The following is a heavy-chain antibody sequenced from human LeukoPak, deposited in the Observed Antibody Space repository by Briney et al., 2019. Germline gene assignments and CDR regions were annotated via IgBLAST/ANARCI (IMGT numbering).Heavy chain of an antibody. D-gene: IGHD1-26*01. CDR1: GYSFTSYW. Sequence: GESLRISCKGSGYSFTSYWIGWVRQMPGKGLEWMGIIYPGDSDTRYSPSFQGQVTISADKSISTAYLQWSSLKASDTAMYYCARGLEWELPDFDYWGQGTLVTVSS. J-gene: IGHJ4*02. CDR2: IYPGDSDT. V-gene: IGHV5-51*01. CDR3: ARGLEWELPDFDY.